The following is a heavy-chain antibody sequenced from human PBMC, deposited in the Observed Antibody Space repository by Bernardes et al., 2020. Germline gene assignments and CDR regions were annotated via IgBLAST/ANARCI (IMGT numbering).Heavy chain of an antibody. D-gene: IGHD6-13*01. J-gene: IGHJ2*01. V-gene: IGHV4-39*01. CDR3: QAAPGDYWYFDL. Sequence: LSLKSRVTISVDTSKNQFSLKLSSVTAADTAVYYCQAAPGDYWYFDLWGRGTLVTVSS.